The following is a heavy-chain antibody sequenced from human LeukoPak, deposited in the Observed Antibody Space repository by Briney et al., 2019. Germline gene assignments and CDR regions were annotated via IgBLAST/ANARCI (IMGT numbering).Heavy chain of an antibody. V-gene: IGHV6-1*01. CDR2: TYYRSKWYN. CDR1: GDSVSSNSAA. J-gene: IGHJ4*02. CDR3: AREGQLSPSLWVNSGSYYFDY. Sequence: SQTLSLTCAISGDSVSSNSAAWNWIRQSPSRGLEWLGRTYYRSKWYNDYAVSVKSRITINPDTSKNQFSLQLNSVTPEDTAVYYCAREGQLSPSLWVNSGSYYFDYWGQGTLVTVSS. D-gene: IGHD1-26*01.